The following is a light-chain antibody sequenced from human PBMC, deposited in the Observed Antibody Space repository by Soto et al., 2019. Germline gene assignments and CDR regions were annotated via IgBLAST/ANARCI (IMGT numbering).Light chain of an antibody. CDR3: QQYNNWPPYT. CDR1: QSVSSN. CDR2: GAS. Sequence: EIVMTQSPATLSVSPGERATLSCRASQSVSSNLAWYQQKPGQAPRLLIYGASTRPTGIPARFSGSGSGTAFTLTISRLQSEDFAVYYCQQYNNWPPYTFGQGTKLEIK. J-gene: IGKJ2*01. V-gene: IGKV3-15*01.